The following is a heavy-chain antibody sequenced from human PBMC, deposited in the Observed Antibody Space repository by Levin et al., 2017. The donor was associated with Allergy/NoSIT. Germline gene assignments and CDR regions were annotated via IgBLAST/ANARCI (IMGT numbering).Heavy chain of an antibody. D-gene: IGHD3-22*01. CDR1: GYSFTGYW. CDR2: IYPRDSTT. J-gene: IGHJ2*01. Sequence: GESLKISCQGSGYSFTGYWIGWVRQMPGKGLEWMAIIYPRDSTTRYSPSFQGQVTVSADTSLHTAYLQWSSLRASDTAIYYCARFSGYSSLYWYFDLWGRGTVVTVSS. CDR3: ARFSGYSSLYWYFDL. V-gene: IGHV5-51*01.